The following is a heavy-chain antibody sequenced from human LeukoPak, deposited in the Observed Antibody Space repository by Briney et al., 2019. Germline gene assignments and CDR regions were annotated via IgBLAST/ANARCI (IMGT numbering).Heavy chain of an antibody. CDR1: GGSFSGYY. V-gene: IGHV4-34*01. J-gene: IGHJ5*02. CDR3: ARGRPRISPNNWFDP. D-gene: IGHD3-10*01. Sequence: PSETLSLTCAVYGGSFSGYYWSWIRQPPGKGLEWIGEINHSGSTNYNPSLKSRVTISVDTSKNQFSLKLSSVTAADTAVYYCARGRPRISPNNWFDPWGQGTLVTVTS. CDR2: INHSGST.